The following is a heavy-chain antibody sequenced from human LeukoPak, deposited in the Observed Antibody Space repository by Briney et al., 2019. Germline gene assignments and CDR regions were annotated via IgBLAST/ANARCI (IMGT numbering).Heavy chain of an antibody. CDR1: GYSENFYG. J-gene: IGHJ4*02. D-gene: IGHD2-8*01. CDR2: ISAQHGQT. V-gene: IGHV1-18*01. Sequence: ASVKVSCKTSGYSENFYGITWVRQVAGQGLEWMGWISAQHGQTEYAPNSQDRVTMTTDTYTNTAYMELRSLRPDDTAVYYCAGSLGYCTSNVCYLKYWGQGTLVTVSS. CDR3: AGSLGYCTSNVCYLKY.